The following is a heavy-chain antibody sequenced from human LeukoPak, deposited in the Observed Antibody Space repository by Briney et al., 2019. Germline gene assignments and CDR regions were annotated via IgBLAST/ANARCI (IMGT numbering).Heavy chain of an antibody. D-gene: IGHD2-15*01. J-gene: IGHJ4*02. Sequence: GGSLRLSCAASGFTVSTNAMSWVRQAPGRGLEWISGIGGDGRTHYADSVRGRFTISRDNSKNTVHLQMNSLRVDDTAVYYCAKDLSWWAAVDFWGQGVLVTVS. CDR3: AKDLSWWAAVDF. CDR2: IGGDGRT. CDR1: GFTVSTNA. V-gene: IGHV3-23*01.